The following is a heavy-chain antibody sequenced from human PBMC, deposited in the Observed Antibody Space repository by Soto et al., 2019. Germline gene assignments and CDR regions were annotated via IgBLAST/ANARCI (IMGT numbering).Heavy chain of an antibody. CDR3: ARVRRVWRLDYYDSLVKESYYFGMEV. CDR1: GGSFSGYY. V-gene: IGHV4-34*01. J-gene: IGHJ6*02. Sequence: QVQLQQWGAGLLKPSETLSLTCAVYGGSFSGYYWSWIRQPPGKGLEWIGENNHSGSTNYNPSRQSRVTPSVDTFKNQFSLQLSSVTAADTVVYYCARVRRVWRLDYYDSLVKESYYFGMEVWGQGTTVTVSS. CDR2: NNHSGST. D-gene: IGHD3-22*01.